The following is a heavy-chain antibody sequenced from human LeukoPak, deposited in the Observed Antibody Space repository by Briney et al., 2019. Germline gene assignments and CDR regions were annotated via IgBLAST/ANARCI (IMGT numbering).Heavy chain of an antibody. J-gene: IGHJ3*02. V-gene: IGHV1-18*01. CDR2: ISAYNGNT. CDR1: GYTFTSYG. D-gene: IGHD1-26*01. Sequence: ASVKVSCKASGYTFTSYGISWVRQAPGQGLEWMGWISAYNGNTNYAQKLQGRVTMTTDTSTSTAYMELRSLRSDDTAAYYCARVKIAEGWAPYDAFDIWGQGTMVTVSS. CDR3: ARVKIAEGWAPYDAFDI.